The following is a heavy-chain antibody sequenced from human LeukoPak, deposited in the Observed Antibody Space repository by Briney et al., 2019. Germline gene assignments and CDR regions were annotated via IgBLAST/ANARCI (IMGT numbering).Heavy chain of an antibody. Sequence: ASVKVSCKASGYTFTSYYMHWVRQAPGQGLEWMRIINPSGGSTSYAQKFQGRVTMTRDTSTSTVCMELSSLRSEDTAVYYCARGLYCSSTSCYGNNWFDPWGQGTLVTVSS. CDR2: INPSGGST. J-gene: IGHJ5*02. CDR3: ARGLYCSSTSCYGNNWFDP. V-gene: IGHV1-46*01. CDR1: GYTFTSYY. D-gene: IGHD2-2*01.